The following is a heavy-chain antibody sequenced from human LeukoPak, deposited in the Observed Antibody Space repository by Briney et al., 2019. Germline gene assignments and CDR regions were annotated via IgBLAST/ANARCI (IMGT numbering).Heavy chain of an antibody. CDR1: GYTFTSYG. J-gene: IGHJ3*02. CDR3: ASIKYYYDSSTRDAFDI. CDR2: ISAYNGNT. V-gene: IGHV1-18*01. Sequence: ASVKVSCKASGYTFTSYGISWVRQAPGQGLEWMGWISAYNGNTNYAQKLQGRVTMTTDTSTSTVYMELSSLRSEDTAVYYCASIKYYYDSSTRDAFDIWGQGTMVTVSS. D-gene: IGHD3-22*01.